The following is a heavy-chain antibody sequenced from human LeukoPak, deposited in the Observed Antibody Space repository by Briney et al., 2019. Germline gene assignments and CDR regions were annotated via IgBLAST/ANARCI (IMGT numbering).Heavy chain of an antibody. CDR3: ARESSGYFNAFDI. J-gene: IGHJ3*02. CDR2: IYYSGSP. V-gene: IGHV4-39*01. CDR1: GGSISSSSYY. D-gene: IGHD3-22*01. Sequence: SETLSLTCAVSGGSISSSSYYWGWIRQPPGKGLEWIGTIYYSGSPYYNPSLKSRVTISVDMSKSQFSLKLSSVTATDTAVYYCARESSGYFNAFDIWGQGTMVTVSS.